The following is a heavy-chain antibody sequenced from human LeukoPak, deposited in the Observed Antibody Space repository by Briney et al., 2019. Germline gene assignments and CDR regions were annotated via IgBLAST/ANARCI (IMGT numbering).Heavy chain of an antibody. J-gene: IGHJ4*02. V-gene: IGHV4-34*01. CDR3: ARAYGSGSYYNFLAY. Sequence: PSETLSLTCAVYDGSFSGYYWSWIRQPPGKGLEWIGEINHSGSTNYNPSLKSRVTISVDTSKNQFSLKLSSVTAADTAVYYCARAYGSGSYYNFLAYWGQGTLVTVSS. CDR2: INHSGST. CDR1: DGSFSGYY. D-gene: IGHD3-10*01.